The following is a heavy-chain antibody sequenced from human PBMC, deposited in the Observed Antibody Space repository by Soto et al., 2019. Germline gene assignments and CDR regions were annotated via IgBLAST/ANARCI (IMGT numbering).Heavy chain of an antibody. CDR2: IYHSGST. V-gene: IGHV4-30-2*01. CDR3: ARRRGFPYYYGMDV. CDR1: GGSISSGGYS. Sequence: SETLSLTCAVSGGSISSGGYSWSWIRQPPGKGLEWIGYIYHSGSTYYNPSLKSRXXXSXDRSKNQFSLKLSSVTAADTAVYYCARRRGFPYYYGMDVWGQGTTVTVSS. J-gene: IGHJ6*02. D-gene: IGHD5-12*01.